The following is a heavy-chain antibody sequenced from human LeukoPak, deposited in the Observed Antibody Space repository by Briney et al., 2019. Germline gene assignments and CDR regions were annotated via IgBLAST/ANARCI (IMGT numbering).Heavy chain of an antibody. D-gene: IGHD3-16*01. CDR2: ISSSSSYI. Sequence: GGSLRLSCAASGSTFSSYSMNWVRQAPGKGLEWVSSISSSSSYIYYADSVKGRFTISRDNAKNSLYLQMNSLRAEDTAVYYCARDKFGYYYYYMDVWGKGTTVTVSS. CDR1: GSTFSSYS. CDR3: ARDKFGYYYYYMDV. V-gene: IGHV3-21*01. J-gene: IGHJ6*03.